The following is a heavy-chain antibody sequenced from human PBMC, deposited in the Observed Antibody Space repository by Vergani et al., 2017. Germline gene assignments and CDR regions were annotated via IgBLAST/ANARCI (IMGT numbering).Heavy chain of an antibody. CDR2: ISSSSSTI. CDR1: GFTFSSYS. J-gene: IGHJ4*02. V-gene: IGHV3-48*01. D-gene: IGHD4-17*01. CDR3: ARDLDYGDYIGDY. Sequence: EVQLVESGGGLVQPGGSLRLSCAASGFTFSSYSMNWVRQAPGKGLEWVSYISSSSSTIYYADSVKGRFTISRDNAKNSLYLQMNSLRAEDTAVYYCARDLDYGDYIGDYWGQGTLVTVSS.